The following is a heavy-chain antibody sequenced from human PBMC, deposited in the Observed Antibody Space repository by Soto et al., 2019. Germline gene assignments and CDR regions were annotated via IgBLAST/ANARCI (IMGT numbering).Heavy chain of an antibody. CDR2: IYYSGST. V-gene: IGHV4-31*03. J-gene: IGHJ4*02. CDR1: GGSISSGGYY. CDR3: ARVLGSVYYYDSSGYYFPGALDY. D-gene: IGHD3-22*01. Sequence: QVQLQESGPGLVKPSQTLSLTCTVSGGSISSGGYYWSWIRQHPGKGLEWIGYIYYSGSTYYNPSLKSRGTISVDTSKNQFSRKLSSVTAADTAVYYCARVLGSVYYYDSSGYYFPGALDYWGQGTLVTVSS.